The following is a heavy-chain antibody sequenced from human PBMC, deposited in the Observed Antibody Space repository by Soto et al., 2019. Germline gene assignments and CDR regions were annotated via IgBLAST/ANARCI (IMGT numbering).Heavy chain of an antibody. CDR2: IWSDGRTK. CDR3: AGVKVLGDAGPFDY. V-gene: IGHV3-33*01. CDR1: GFSFNTYD. D-gene: IGHD2-15*01. J-gene: IGHJ4*02. Sequence: QVHLVESGGGVVQPGGSLRLSCSASGFSFNTYDMHWVRQTPGKGLEWVAVIWSDGRTKYYPDSVKGRFAISRDNSKDTLYLQMNSLRADDTAVYFCAGVKVLGDAGPFDYWGQGTLVTVSS.